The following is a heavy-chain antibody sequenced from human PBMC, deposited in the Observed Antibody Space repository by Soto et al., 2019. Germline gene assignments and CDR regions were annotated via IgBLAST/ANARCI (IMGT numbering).Heavy chain of an antibody. V-gene: IGHV4-39*01. CDR1: GVSISGTSYY. D-gene: IGHD3-16*02. CDR3: ARHGSF. CDR2: IYYSGET. Sequence: SETLSLTCTVSGVSISGTSYYWGWIRQTPAKGLEWIGTIYYSGETFYNPSLKSRVTISINTSKNHFSLNLTSVTAADTAIYYCARHGSFWGQGALVTVSS. J-gene: IGHJ1*01.